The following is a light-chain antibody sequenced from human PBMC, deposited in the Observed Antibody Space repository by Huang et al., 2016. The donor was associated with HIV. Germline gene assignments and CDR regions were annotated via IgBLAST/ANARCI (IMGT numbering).Light chain of an antibody. CDR3: QQYHSYPGT. Sequence: DIQMTQSPSTLSASVGDRVTITCRASQSIDSYLAWYPQKPGKAPKLLIYDASSLDIWVPSRFSGSGSGTEFTLTISSLQPDNFATYYCQQYHSYPGTFGQGTKVEIK. CDR1: QSIDSY. CDR2: DAS. V-gene: IGKV1-5*01. J-gene: IGKJ1*01.